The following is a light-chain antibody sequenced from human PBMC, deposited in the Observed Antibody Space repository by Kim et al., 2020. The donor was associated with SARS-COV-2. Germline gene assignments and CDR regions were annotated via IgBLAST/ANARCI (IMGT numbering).Light chain of an antibody. CDR3: QSYDSSLSGYV. CDR2: ANS. J-gene: IGLJ1*01. V-gene: IGLV1-40*01. Sequence: QLVLTQPPSVSGAPGRRVTISCTGSSSNLGAGYDVNWYQQLPGTVPKLLIYANSNRPSGVPGRFSGSKSGSSASLAITGLQAEDETDYYCQSYDSSLSGYVFGTGTKVTVL. CDR1: SSNLGAGYD.